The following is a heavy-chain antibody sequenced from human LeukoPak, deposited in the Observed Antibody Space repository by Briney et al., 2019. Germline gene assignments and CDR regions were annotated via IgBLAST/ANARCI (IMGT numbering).Heavy chain of an antibody. J-gene: IGHJ4*02. Sequence: PGGSLRLSCAASTFTFSTYTMPWVRQTPGKGLEWVAVISYDGNNKYYADSVKGRFIISRDNSKNTLYLQLNNLRTEDSAIYYCARGHLGYDRAGDYWGQGTLITVSS. CDR1: TFTFSTYT. CDR3: ARGHLGYDRAGDY. D-gene: IGHD5-12*01. CDR2: ISYDGNNK. V-gene: IGHV3-30-3*01.